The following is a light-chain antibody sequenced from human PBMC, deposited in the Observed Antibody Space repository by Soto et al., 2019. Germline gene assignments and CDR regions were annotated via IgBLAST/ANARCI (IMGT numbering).Light chain of an antibody. CDR1: QSIRNY. J-gene: IGKJ1*01. V-gene: IGKV1-39*01. Sequence: DIQMTQSPSSLSASVGDRVTISCRASQSIRNYVSWYQQKPGTAPKLLIRAASTLQSGVPSRLSGSGSGTDFTLTISSLQIEDCATYFCQQTDSTPQTFGQGTNVEI. CDR3: QQTDSTPQT. CDR2: AAS.